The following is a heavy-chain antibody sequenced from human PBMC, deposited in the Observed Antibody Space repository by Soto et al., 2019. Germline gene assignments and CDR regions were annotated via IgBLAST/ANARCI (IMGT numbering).Heavy chain of an antibody. D-gene: IGHD6-13*01. J-gene: IGHJ4*02. CDR1: GYTFSNFW. V-gene: IGHV5-51*01. Sequence: GESLKISCRCSGYTFSNFWIAWVRHLPGKGLEWMGIIYPGDHETRYSPSFHGKVTISADKSINTADLQWSSLEASDSAFYYCARSPRSSPYFDYWGQGALVTVSS. CDR2: IYPGDHET. CDR3: ARSPRSSPYFDY.